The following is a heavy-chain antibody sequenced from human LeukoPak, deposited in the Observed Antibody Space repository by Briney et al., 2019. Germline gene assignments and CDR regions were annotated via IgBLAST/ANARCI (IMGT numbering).Heavy chain of an antibody. J-gene: IGHJ4*02. CDR1: GASISSGLHC. CDR3: TWVAVTSFRHPGLFES. Sequence: PSPTVSPTRTVSGASISSGLHCWSWIRPSAGKGLEWIGRFDIRGSTDYNPALKSRVTIPVDTSTHQLSLKLTSVTAADMAIYYCTWVAVTSFRHPGLFESWGQGTPVAVSS. D-gene: IGHD2-21*02. V-gene: IGHV4-61*02. CDR2: FDIRGST.